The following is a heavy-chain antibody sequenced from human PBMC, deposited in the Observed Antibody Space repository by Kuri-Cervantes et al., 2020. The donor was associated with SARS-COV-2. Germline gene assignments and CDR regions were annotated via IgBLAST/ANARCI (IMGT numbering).Heavy chain of an antibody. J-gene: IGHJ6*02. Sequence: GSLRLSCTVSGGSISSYYWSWIRQPPGKGLEWIGYIYYSGSTNYNPSLKSRVTISVDTSKNQFSLKLSSVTAADTAVYYCARTYKSSSSSGYYGMDVWGQGTMVTVSS. CDR1: GGSISSYY. D-gene: IGHD6-6*01. V-gene: IGHV4-59*12. CDR2: IYYSGST. CDR3: ARTYKSSSSSGYYGMDV.